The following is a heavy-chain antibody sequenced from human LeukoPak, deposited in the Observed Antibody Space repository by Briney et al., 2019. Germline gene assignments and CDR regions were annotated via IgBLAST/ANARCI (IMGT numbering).Heavy chain of an antibody. CDR1: GFTFSSYA. J-gene: IGHJ6*03. CDR2: ISGSGGST. Sequence: GGSLRLSCAASGFTFSSYAMSWVRQAPGKGLEWVSAISGSGGSTYYADSVKGRFTISRDNSKNTLYLQMTSLRAEDTAVYYCAKVPLAARPDPYYYYMDVWGKGTAVTVSS. CDR3: AKVPLAARPDPYYYYMDV. V-gene: IGHV3-23*01. D-gene: IGHD6-6*01.